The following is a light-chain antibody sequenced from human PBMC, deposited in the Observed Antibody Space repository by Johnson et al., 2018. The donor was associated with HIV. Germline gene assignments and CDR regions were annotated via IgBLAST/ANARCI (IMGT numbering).Light chain of an antibody. Sequence: QAVLTQPPSVSTAPGQKVNISCSGSSSNIGKNHVSWYQQFPGTAPKLLVYEDDQRPSDIPGRFSGSKSGPSATLGITGLQTGDEADYYCGTWDSSLTSYVFGAGTKVTVL. J-gene: IGLJ1*01. CDR1: SSNIGKNH. CDR2: EDD. V-gene: IGLV1-51*02. CDR3: GTWDSSLTSYV.